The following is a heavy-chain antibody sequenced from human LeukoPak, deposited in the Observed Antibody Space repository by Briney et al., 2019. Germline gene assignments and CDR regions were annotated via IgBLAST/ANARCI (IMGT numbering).Heavy chain of an antibody. CDR1: GFTFSGYS. CDR2: ISSSSSYI. J-gene: IGHJ3*02. V-gene: IGHV3-21*01. D-gene: IGHD3-3*01. CDR3: ARALTIFGVVIYAFDI. Sequence: AGGSLRLSCAASGFTFSGYSMNWVRQAPGKGLEWVSSISSSSSYIYYADSVKGRFTISRDNAKNSLYLQMNSLRAEGTAVYYCARALTIFGVVIYAFDIWGQGTMVTVSS.